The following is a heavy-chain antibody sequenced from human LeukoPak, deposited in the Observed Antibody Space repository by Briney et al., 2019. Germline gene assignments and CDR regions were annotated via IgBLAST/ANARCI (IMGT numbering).Heavy chain of an antibody. J-gene: IGHJ4*02. CDR3: AKWGDYDVLTGYYVSDY. D-gene: IGHD3-9*01. Sequence: GGSLRLSCAASGFTFSNYAMSWARQAPGKGLEWVSAITGSGGNTYYADSVKGRFTISRDNSKNTVFLQMNSLRAKDTAVYYCAKWGDYDVLTGYYVSDYWGQGTLVTVSS. V-gene: IGHV3-23*01. CDR1: GFTFSNYA. CDR2: ITGSGGNT.